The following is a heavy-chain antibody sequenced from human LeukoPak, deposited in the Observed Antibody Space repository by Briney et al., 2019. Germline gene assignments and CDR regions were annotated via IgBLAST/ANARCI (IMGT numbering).Heavy chain of an antibody. CDR3: ARSPSGSWYGLYYYYYGMDV. CDR1: GGSISSSNW. J-gene: IGHJ6*02. D-gene: IGHD6-13*01. CDR2: IYHSGST. V-gene: IGHV4-4*02. Sequence: PSETLSLTCAVSGGSISSSNWWSWVRQPPGKGLEWIGEIYHSGSTNYNPSLKSRVTISVDTSKNQFSLKLSSVTAADTAVYYCARSPSGSWYGLYYYYYGMDVWGQGTTVTVSS.